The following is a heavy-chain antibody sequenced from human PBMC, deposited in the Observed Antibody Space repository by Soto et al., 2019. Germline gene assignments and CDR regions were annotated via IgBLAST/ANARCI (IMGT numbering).Heavy chain of an antibody. CDR1: GYTFTSYG. J-gene: IGHJ4*02. CDR3: ARDYYDSSGYYDFDY. CDR2: ISAYNGNT. Sequence: ASVKVSCKASGYTFTSYGISWVRQAPGQGLEWMGWISAYNGNTNYAQKLQGRVTMTTDTSTSTAYMELRSLRSDDTAVYYCARDYYDSSGYYDFDYWGKGTLVTVSS. D-gene: IGHD3-22*01. V-gene: IGHV1-18*01.